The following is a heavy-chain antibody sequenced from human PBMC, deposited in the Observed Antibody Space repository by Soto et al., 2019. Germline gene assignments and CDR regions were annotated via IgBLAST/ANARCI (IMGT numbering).Heavy chain of an antibody. CDR3: ARIFVDEAGMGFFQH. J-gene: IGHJ1*01. CDR1: GYTFTGYY. V-gene: IGHV1-2*04. CDR2: INPKTGGT. Sequence: ASVKVSCKASGYTFTGYYLHWVRQAPGQGLEWVGWINPKTGGTNCAQKFQDWVTMTRDTSINTVYMELSRLRSDDTAVYYCARIFVDEAGMGFFQHWGQGTLVTVSS. D-gene: IGHD3-3*01.